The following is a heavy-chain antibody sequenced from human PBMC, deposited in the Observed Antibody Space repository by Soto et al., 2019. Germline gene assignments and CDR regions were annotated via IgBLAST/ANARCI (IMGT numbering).Heavy chain of an antibody. V-gene: IGHV1-69*08. D-gene: IGHD6-19*01. J-gene: IGHJ6*02. CDR2: IIPILGIA. CDR1: GGTFSSYT. Sequence: QVQLVQSGAEVKKPGSSVKVSCKASGGTFSSYTISWVRQAPGQGLEWMGRIIPILGIANYAQKFQGRVTITADKSTSTAYRELSSLRSEDTAVYYCAGDGQWLVTSYYYYGMDVWGQGTTVTVSS. CDR3: AGDGQWLVTSYYYYGMDV.